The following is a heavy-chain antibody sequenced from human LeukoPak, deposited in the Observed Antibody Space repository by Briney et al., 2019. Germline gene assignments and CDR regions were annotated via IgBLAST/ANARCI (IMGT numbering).Heavy chain of an antibody. J-gene: IGHJ5*02. CDR3: ARQIWPEDSWSGYYDWFDP. D-gene: IGHD3-3*01. CDR1: GGSISSSGYY. Sequence: SETLSLTCTVSGGSISSSGYYWGWIRQPPGKGLEWIGSIYYSGSTYYNPSLKSRVTISVDTSKKQFSLKLSSVTAADTAVYYCARQIWPEDSWSGYYDWFDPWGQGTLVTVSS. V-gene: IGHV4-39*01. CDR2: IYYSGST.